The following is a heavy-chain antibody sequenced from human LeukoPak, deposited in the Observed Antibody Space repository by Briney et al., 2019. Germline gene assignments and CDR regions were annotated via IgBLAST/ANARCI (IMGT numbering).Heavy chain of an antibody. D-gene: IGHD6-19*01. V-gene: IGHV3-74*01. CDR2: INPDGSST. CDR3: ARESSETYIDN. CDR1: GFTFSSYW. J-gene: IGHJ4*02. Sequence: PGGSLRLSCAASGFTFSSYWMYWVRQAPGKGLVWVSRINPDGSSTRYADSVKGRFTISRDNAKNTLFLQVNSLRAEDTAVYYCARESSETYIDNWGQGTLVTVSS.